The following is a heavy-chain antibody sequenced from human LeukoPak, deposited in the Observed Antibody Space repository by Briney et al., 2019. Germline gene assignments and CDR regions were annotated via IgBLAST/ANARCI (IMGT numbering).Heavy chain of an antibody. CDR3: AGSFGSGWYVGFDY. D-gene: IGHD6-19*01. Sequence: ASVKVSCKASGYTFTSYAMHWVRQAPGQRLEWMGWINAGNGNTKYSQEFQGRVTITRDTSASTAYMELSSLRSEDMAVYYCAGSFGSGWYVGFDYWGQGTLVTVSS. J-gene: IGHJ4*02. V-gene: IGHV1-3*03. CDR1: GYTFTSYA. CDR2: INAGNGNT.